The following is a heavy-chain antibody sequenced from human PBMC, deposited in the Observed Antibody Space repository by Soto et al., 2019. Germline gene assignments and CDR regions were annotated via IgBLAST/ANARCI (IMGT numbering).Heavy chain of an antibody. D-gene: IGHD2-15*01. CDR2: ISGSGIT. Sequence: EVQLVESGGGLILPGGSLRLSCGVSGFNLISHSMNWVRQAPGKGLEWLAHISGSGITYYAESVKGRFTISRDNVKNSLFLQMNSLRDEDTAVYYCASTVDYWGRGTLVTVST. CDR1: GFNLISHS. CDR3: ASTVDY. J-gene: IGHJ4*02. V-gene: IGHV3-48*02.